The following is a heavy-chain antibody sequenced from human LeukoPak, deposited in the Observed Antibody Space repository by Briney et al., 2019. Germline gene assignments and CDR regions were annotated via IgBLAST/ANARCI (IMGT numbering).Heavy chain of an antibody. Sequence: GGSLRLSCAASGFTFSSYAMSWVRQAPGKGLEYVSAISSNGGSTYYANSVKGRFTISRDNSKNTLYLQMGSLRAEDMAVYYCARDSSSSSWYLGRFDPWGQGTLVTVSS. D-gene: IGHD6-13*01. CDR1: GFTFSSYA. V-gene: IGHV3-64*01. CDR3: ARDSSSSSWYLGRFDP. J-gene: IGHJ5*02. CDR2: ISSNGGST.